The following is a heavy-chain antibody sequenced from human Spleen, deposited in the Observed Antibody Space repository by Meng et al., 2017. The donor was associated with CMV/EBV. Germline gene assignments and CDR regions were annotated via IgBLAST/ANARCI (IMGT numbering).Heavy chain of an antibody. CDR3: ARFGRRYIVVVPAARLVGFDY. J-gene: IGHJ4*02. V-gene: IGHV4-34*01. D-gene: IGHD2-2*01. CDR2: INHSGST. CDR1: GAS. Sequence: GASWSWIRPPPGKGLEWIGEINHSGSTNYTPSLKSRVTISVDTSKNQFSLKLSSVTAADTAVYYCARFGRRYIVVVPAARLVGFDYWGQGTLVTVSS.